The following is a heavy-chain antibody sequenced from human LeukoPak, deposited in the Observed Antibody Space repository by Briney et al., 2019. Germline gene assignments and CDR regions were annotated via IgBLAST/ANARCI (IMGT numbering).Heavy chain of an antibody. J-gene: IGHJ3*02. Sequence: KSSETLSLTCTVSDYSISSSYYWGWIRQPPGKGLEWIGSIYYSGSTYYNPSLKSRVTISVDTSKNQFSLKLSSVTAADTAVYYCARDSYERRATIEAAFDIWGQGTMVTVSS. CDR2: IYYSGST. D-gene: IGHD5-24*01. CDR3: ARDSYERRATIEAAFDI. CDR1: DYSISSSYY. V-gene: IGHV4-38-2*02.